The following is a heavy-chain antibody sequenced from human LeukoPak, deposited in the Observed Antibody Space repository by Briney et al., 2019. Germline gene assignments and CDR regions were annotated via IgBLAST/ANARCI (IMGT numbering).Heavy chain of an antibody. J-gene: IGHJ6*02. V-gene: IGHV3-53*01. CDR2: MSGNA. CDR1: GFTVSSNY. D-gene: IGHD6-13*01. Sequence: PGGSLRLSCAASGFTVSSNYMSWVRQGPGKGLEWVSAMSGNAYYADSVKGRFTISRDDSKNTLYLQMNSLRADDTAIYYCAKTTRYSNSPMDVWGQGTTVTVSS. CDR3: AKTTRYSNSPMDV.